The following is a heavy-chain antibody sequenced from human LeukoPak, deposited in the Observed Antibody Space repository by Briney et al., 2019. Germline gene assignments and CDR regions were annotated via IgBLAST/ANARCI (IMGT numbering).Heavy chain of an antibody. Sequence: GGSLRLSCAASGFTFSSYEMNWVRQAPGKGLEWVSYISSSGSTIYYADSVQGRFTISRDNAQNSLYLQMSSLRAEDTAVYYCARNVYNFDYWGQGTLVTVPS. CDR2: ISSSGSTI. D-gene: IGHD3-10*02. CDR1: GFTFSSYE. CDR3: ARNVYNFDY. J-gene: IGHJ4*02. V-gene: IGHV3-48*03.